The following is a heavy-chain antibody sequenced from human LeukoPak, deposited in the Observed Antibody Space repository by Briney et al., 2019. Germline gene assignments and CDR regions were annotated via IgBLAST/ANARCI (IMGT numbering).Heavy chain of an antibody. CDR3: ARVYYSSGWSPLRY. CDR1: GGSISSGGYY. V-gene: IGHV4-31*03. CDR2: IYYSGST. Sequence: SETLSLTCTVSGGSISSGGYYWSWIRQHPGKGLEWIGYIYYSGSTYYNPSLKSRVTISVDTSKNQFSLKLSSVTAADTAVYYCARVYYSSGWSPLRYWGQGTLVTVSS. J-gene: IGHJ4*02. D-gene: IGHD6-19*01.